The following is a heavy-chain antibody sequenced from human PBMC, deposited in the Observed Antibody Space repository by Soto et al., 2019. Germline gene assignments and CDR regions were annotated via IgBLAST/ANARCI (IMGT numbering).Heavy chain of an antibody. D-gene: IGHD5-12*01. CDR2: IWYDGSLQ. Sequence: QVQMVESGGGVVQPGRSLRLSCAASGFSFENYGMHWVRQAPGRGLEWVAIIWYDGSLQYYAAAVKGRFTISRDNSKNKLYLETNSLRAEDTAVYYCANLWGDGYNLGQDYNGMDVWGQGTTVIVSS. V-gene: IGHV3-33*06. J-gene: IGHJ6*02. CDR1: GFSFENYG. CDR3: ANLWGDGYNLGQDYNGMDV.